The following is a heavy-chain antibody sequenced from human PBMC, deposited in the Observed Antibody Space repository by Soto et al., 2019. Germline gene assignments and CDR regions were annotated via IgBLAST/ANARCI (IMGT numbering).Heavy chain of an antibody. CDR1: GFTFSDYY. J-gene: IGHJ3*02. Sequence: VQLVESGGGLVQPGGSLRLSCAASGFTFSDYYMSWIRQAPGKGLEWVSYISSSSSYTNYADSVKGRFTISRDNAKNSLYLQMNSLRAEDTAVYYCARDADILTGSDAFDIWGQGTMVTVSS. D-gene: IGHD3-9*01. V-gene: IGHV3-11*05. CDR3: ARDADILTGSDAFDI. CDR2: ISSSSSYT.